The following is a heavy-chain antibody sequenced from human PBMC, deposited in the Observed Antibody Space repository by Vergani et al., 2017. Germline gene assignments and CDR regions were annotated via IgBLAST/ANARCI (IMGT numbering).Heavy chain of an antibody. CDR2: IYYSGST. D-gene: IGHD3-16*01. CDR3: ARDIMSDYYYYSGMDG. J-gene: IGHJ6*04. CDR1: GGSISSYY. V-gene: IGHV4-59*01. Sequence: QVQLQESGPGLVKPSETLSLTCTVSGGSISSYYWSWIRKPPAKGMEWIGYIYYSGSTNYNPSLKSRVTISVETSKNQFSLKLSSVTAADTAVYYCARDIMSDYYYYSGMDGWGEGTTVTVSS.